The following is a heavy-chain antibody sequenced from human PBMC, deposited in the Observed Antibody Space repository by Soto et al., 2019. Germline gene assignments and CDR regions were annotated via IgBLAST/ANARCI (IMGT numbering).Heavy chain of an antibody. V-gene: IGHV3-53*02. CDR2: IYSGGST. J-gene: IGHJ4*02. Sequence: EVQLVETGGGLIQPGGSLRLSCAASGFTVSSNYMSWVRQAPGKGLEWVSVIYSGGSTYYADSVKGRFTISRDNSKKKLYLQTNSLRAEDTAVYYCARGRSGYDILGYWGQGTLVTVSS. CDR3: ARGRSGYDILGY. CDR1: GFTVSSNY. D-gene: IGHD5-12*01.